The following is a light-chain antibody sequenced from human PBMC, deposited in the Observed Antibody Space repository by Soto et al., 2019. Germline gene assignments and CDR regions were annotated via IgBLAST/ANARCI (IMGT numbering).Light chain of an antibody. CDR3: QQYDTSPYT. Sequence: ESVLTQSPGTLSLSPGERATLSCRASQSVSSNYFAWYQQKPGQAPRLIIYGASSRAPGIPDMFTGSGSGTYFTLTISRLEPDDVAVYYCQQYDTSPYTFGQGTKLEIK. CDR1: QSVSSNY. V-gene: IGKV3-20*01. CDR2: GAS. J-gene: IGKJ2*01.